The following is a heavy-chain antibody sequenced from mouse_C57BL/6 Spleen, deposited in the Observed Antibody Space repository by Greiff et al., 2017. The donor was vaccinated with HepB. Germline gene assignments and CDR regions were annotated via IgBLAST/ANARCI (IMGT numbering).Heavy chain of an antibody. V-gene: IGHV1-82*01. CDR2: IYPGDGDT. J-gene: IGHJ2*01. CDR1: GYAFSSSW. CDR3: ARSFSNPLDY. D-gene: IGHD2-5*01. Sequence: VQLQESGPELVKPGASVKISCKASGYAFSSSWMNWVKQRPGKGLEWIGRIYPGDGDTNYNGKFKGKATLTADKSSSTAYIQLSSLTSEDFAVYFCARSFSNPLDYWGQGTTLTVSS.